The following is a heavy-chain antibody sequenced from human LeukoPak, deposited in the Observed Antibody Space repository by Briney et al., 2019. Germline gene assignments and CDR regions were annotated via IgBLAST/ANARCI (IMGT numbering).Heavy chain of an antibody. D-gene: IGHD6-13*01. CDR3: ARFSSSSWYEYFQH. J-gene: IGHJ1*01. Sequence: GSLRLSCAASGFTFSSYWMHWVRQAPGKGLVWVSRINSDGSSTSYADSVKGRFTISRDNAKNTLYLQMNSLRAEDTAVYYCARFSSSSWYEYFQHWGQGTLVTVSS. CDR1: GFTFSSYW. CDR2: INSDGSST. V-gene: IGHV3-74*01.